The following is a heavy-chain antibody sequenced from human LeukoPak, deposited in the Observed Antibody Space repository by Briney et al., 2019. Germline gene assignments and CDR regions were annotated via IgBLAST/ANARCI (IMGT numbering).Heavy chain of an antibody. J-gene: IGHJ4*02. CDR2: IYYSGST. D-gene: IGHD2-2*01. CDR1: GGSISSHY. V-gene: IGHV4-59*11. CDR3: ARLASSIEVDY. Sequence: SETLSLTCTVSGGSISSHYWSWIRQPPGKGLEWIGYIYYSGSTNYNPSLKSRVTISVDTSKNQFSLKLSSVTAAGTAVYYCARLASSIEVDYWGQGTLVTVSS.